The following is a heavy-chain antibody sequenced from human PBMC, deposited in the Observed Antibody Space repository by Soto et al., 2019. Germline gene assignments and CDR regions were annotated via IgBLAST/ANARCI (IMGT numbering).Heavy chain of an antibody. D-gene: IGHD3-3*01. Sequence: EVQLVESGGGLVQPGGSLRLSCAVSGFAFSSYWMHWVRQTPGKGLVWVSRINSDGTGTAYADSVKGRFTISRANAKDTLYLEMNSLRAEDTAVYYCARDGWDLEWVLRVYSYMDVWGKGNTVTVSS. CDR1: GFAFSSYW. V-gene: IGHV3-74*01. CDR2: INSDGTGT. CDR3: ARDGWDLEWVLRVYSYMDV. J-gene: IGHJ6*03.